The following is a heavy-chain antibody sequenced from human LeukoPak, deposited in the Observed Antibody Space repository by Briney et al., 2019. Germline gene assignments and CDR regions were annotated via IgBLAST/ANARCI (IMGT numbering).Heavy chain of an antibody. CDR2: INTDGTST. J-gene: IGHJ4*02. D-gene: IGHD3-10*01. V-gene: IGHV3-74*01. CDR3: TREGAYGSGIYGAGDY. Sequence: GGSLRLSCAASGFAFSSYWMHWVSHVPGKGLVWVSRINTDGTSTNYTDSVKGRFTISRDNAKNTLHLQMNSLRAEDTAVYYCTREGAYGSGIYGAGDYWGQGTLVTVSS. CDR1: GFAFSSYW.